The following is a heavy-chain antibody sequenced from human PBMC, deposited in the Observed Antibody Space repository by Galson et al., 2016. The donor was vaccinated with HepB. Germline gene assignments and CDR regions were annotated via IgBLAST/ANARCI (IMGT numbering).Heavy chain of an antibody. D-gene: IGHD3-22*01. Sequence: PALVKPTQTLTLTCTFSGFSLSTSGVGVGWMGVGWIRQPPGKALEWLALIYWDDDKRYNPSLRRRLTITKDTSKNQVVLTMTNMDTVDTATYYCARRPNRKYDSREDWFDSWGQGTLVTVSS. CDR1: GFSLSTSGVGVGWMG. CDR3: ARRPNRKYDSREDWFDS. V-gene: IGHV2-5*02. CDR2: IYWDDDK. J-gene: IGHJ5*01.